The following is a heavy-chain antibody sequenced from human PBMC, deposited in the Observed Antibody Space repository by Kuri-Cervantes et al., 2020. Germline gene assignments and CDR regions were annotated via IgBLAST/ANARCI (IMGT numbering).Heavy chain of an antibody. CDR1: TPTFSRQA. CDR2: ISSDGSNR. J-gene: IGHJ4*02. V-gene: IGHV3-30-3*01. D-gene: IGHD3-10*01. Sequence: ARSLRLSCIVATPTFSRQAMHWVRQGPGKGLEWVAVISSDGSNRHYADSVRGRFTISRDNSKNTLYLQMDSLTTEDTAFYYCAKDIHYNSGSYSLGPDFWGQGTQVTVSS. CDR3: AKDIHYNSGSYSLGPDF.